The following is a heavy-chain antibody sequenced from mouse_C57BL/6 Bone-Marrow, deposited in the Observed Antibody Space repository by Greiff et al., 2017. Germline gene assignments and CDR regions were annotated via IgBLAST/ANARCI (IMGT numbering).Heavy chain of an antibody. D-gene: IGHD1-1*02. CDR2: IHPNSGST. Sequence: QVQLQQPGAELVKPGASVKLSCKASGYTFTSYWMHWVKQRPGQGLEWIGMIHPNSGSTNYNEKFKSKATLTVDKSSSTAYMQLSSLTSEDSAVYYCARAGGCSPAWFAYGGQGHRVTVSA. V-gene: IGHV1-64*01. J-gene: IGHJ3*01. CDR1: GYTFTSYW. CDR3: ARAGGCSPAWFAY.